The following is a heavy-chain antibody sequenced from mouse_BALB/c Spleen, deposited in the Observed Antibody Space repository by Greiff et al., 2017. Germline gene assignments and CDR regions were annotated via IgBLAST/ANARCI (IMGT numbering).Heavy chain of an antibody. D-gene: IGHD1-2*01. CDR1: GFTFSSYA. J-gene: IGHJ3*01. Sequence: EVQVVESGGGLVKPGGSLKLSCAASGFTFSSYAMSWVRQTPEKRLEWVATISSGGSYTYYPDSVKGRFTISRDNAKNTLYLQMSSLRSEDTAMYYCAREGLLRLPFAYWGQGTLVTVSA. V-gene: IGHV5-9-3*01. CDR3: AREGLLRLPFAY. CDR2: ISSGGSYT.